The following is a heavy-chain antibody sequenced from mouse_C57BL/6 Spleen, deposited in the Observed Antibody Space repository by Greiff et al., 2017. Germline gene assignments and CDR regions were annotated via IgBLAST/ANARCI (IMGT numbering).Heavy chain of an antibody. J-gene: IGHJ4*01. CDR1: GFSLTSYG. Sequence: QVQLQESGPGLVAPSQSLSITCNVSGFSLTSYGVDWVRQPPGKGLEWLGVIWGGGSKNYNSALMSRLSISKDNSKSQVFLKMNSLQTDDTAMYYCAKHENYGNLFAMDYWGQGTSVTVSS. CDR2: IWGGGSK. D-gene: IGHD2-1*01. CDR3: AKHENYGNLFAMDY. V-gene: IGHV2-9*01.